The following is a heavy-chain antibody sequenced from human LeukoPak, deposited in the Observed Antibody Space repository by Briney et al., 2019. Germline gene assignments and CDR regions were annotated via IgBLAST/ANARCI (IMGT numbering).Heavy chain of an antibody. CDR3: ARDPVGATEGDY. CDR2: IKQDGSEK. D-gene: IGHD1-26*01. CDR1: GFTFSSYR. Sequence: GGSLRLSCAASGFTFSSYRMSWVRQAPGKGLEWVANIKQDGSEKYYVDSVKGRFTISRDNAKNSLYLQMNSLRAEDTAVYYCARDPVGATEGDYWGQGTLVTVSS. J-gene: IGHJ4*02. V-gene: IGHV3-7*01.